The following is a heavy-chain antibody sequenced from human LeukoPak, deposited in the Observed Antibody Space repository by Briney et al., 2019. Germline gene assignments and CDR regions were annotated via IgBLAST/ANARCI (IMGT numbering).Heavy chain of an antibody. CDR2: IYYSGST. V-gene: IGHV4-59*01. J-gene: IGHJ4*02. D-gene: IGHD6-6*01. Sequence: SETLSLTCTVSGGSISSYYWSWIRQPPGKGLEWIGYIYYSGSTNYNPSLKSRVTISVDTSKNQFSLKLSSVTAADTAVYYCAREYSSSGLDYWGQRTLVTVSS. CDR3: AREYSSSGLDY. CDR1: GGSISSYY.